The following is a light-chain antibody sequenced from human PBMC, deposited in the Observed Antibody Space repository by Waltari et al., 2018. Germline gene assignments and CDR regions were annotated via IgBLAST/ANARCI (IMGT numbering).Light chain of an antibody. CDR2: GAS. Sequence: EIVMTQSPVTLSVSPGERATLSCRPSQSVGTKLAWYQQKPGQAPRVLISGASTRATGIEARFSGSGSGTEFTLTISSLQSEDFAIYYCQQYNLWPWTFDQGTKVDIK. V-gene: IGKV3-15*01. CDR1: QSVGTK. CDR3: QQYNLWPWT. J-gene: IGKJ1*01.